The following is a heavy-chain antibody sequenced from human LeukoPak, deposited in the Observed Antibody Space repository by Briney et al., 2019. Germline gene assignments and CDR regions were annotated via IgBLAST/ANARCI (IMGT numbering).Heavy chain of an antibody. J-gene: IGHJ5*02. D-gene: IGHD1-26*01. CDR1: GGSFSGYY. CDR3: ARVVRSGRSLGWFDP. V-gene: IGHV4-34*01. CDR2: INHSGST. Sequence: SETLSLTCAVYGGSFSGYYWSWIRQPPGKGLEWIGEINHSGSTNYNPSLKSRVTISVDTSKNQFSLKLNSVTAADTAVYYCARVVRSGRSLGWFDPWGQGTLVTVSS.